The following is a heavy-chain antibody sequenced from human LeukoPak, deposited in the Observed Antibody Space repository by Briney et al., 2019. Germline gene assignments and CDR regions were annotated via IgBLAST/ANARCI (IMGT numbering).Heavy chain of an antibody. D-gene: IGHD6-13*01. J-gene: IGHJ4*02. Sequence: GGSLRLSCAASGFTFSNAWMSWVRQAPGKGLERVGRIKSKTDGGTTVYAAPVKGRFSISRDDSKNTLYLQMNSLKTEDTAVYYCTTELAAAGRFEYWGQGTLVTVSS. CDR2: IKSKTDGGTT. V-gene: IGHV3-15*01. CDR3: TTELAAAGRFEY. CDR1: GFTFSNAW.